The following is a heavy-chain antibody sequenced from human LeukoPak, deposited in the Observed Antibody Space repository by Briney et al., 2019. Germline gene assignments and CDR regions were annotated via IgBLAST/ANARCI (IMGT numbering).Heavy chain of an antibody. CDR3: ARGDIVVLPAGIPHNWFDP. D-gene: IGHD2-2*02. V-gene: IGHV1-2*02. CDR2: INPNSGGT. J-gene: IGHJ5*02. Sequence: ASVKVSCKASGYSFTGYYIHWVRQAPGQGLGWMGWINPNSGGTNYAQKFQGRVTMTRDTSISTAYMELSRLRSDDTAVYYCARGDIVVLPAGIPHNWFDPWGQGTLVTVSS. CDR1: GYSFTGYY.